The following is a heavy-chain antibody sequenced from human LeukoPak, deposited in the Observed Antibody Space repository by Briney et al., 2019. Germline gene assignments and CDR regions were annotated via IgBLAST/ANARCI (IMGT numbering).Heavy chain of an antibody. Sequence: GASVKVSCKASGYTFTSYGISWVRQAPGQGLEWMGWISAYNGNTNYAQKFQGRVTMTRDTSISTAYMELSRLRSDDTAVYYCARMDHEPLYYYDSSGYLGFDYWGQGTLVTVSS. CDR3: ARMDHEPLYYYDSSGYLGFDY. V-gene: IGHV1-18*01. CDR1: GYTFTSYG. CDR2: ISAYNGNT. J-gene: IGHJ4*02. D-gene: IGHD3-22*01.